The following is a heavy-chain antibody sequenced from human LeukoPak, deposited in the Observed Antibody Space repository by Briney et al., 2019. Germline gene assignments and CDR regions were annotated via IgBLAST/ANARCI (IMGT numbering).Heavy chain of an antibody. V-gene: IGHV4-4*02. J-gene: IGHJ6*02. CDR3: ARPFYCSITSCTGDGMDV. D-gene: IGHD2-2*01. CDR2: ISLCGQT. Sequence: MSSETLSLTCGVSGGSIRSTNWWSCVRQPPGQGLEWVGEISLCGQTNFNPSLKSRVTMSVDTSKNQISLKLSSVTAADTAVYYCARPFYCSITSCTGDGMDVWGQGTTVTVSS. CDR1: GGSIRSTNW.